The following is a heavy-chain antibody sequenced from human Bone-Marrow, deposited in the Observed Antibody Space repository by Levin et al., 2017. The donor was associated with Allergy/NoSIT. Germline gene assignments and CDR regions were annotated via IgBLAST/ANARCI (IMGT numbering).Heavy chain of an antibody. J-gene: IGHJ6*02. V-gene: IGHV3-33*01. CDR1: GFTFSSYG. CDR3: ARNYGVGATRHYYGMDV. Sequence: GGSLRLSCAASGFTFSSYGMHWVRQAPGKGLEWVAVIWYDGSNKYYADSVKGRFTISRDNSKNTLYLQMNSLRAEDTAVYYCARNYGVGATRHYYGMDVWGQGTTVTVSS. D-gene: IGHD1-26*01. CDR2: IWYDGSNK.